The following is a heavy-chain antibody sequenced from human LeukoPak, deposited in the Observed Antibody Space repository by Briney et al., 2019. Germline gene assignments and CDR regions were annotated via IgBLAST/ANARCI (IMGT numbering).Heavy chain of an antibody. CDR2: ISAYNGNT. J-gene: IGHJ5*02. Sequence: GGPVKVSCKASGYSLISYDINWVRQAPGQGLEWMGCISAYNGNTNYAQKLQGRVTMTTDTSTSTAYMELRSLRSDDTAVYYCARDRVVVPAALYNWFDPWGQGTLVTVSS. CDR1: GYSLISYD. D-gene: IGHD2-2*01. V-gene: IGHV1-18*01. CDR3: ARDRVVVPAALYNWFDP.